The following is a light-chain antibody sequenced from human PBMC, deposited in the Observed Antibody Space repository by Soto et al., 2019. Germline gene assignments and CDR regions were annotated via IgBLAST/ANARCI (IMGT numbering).Light chain of an antibody. V-gene: IGKV3-20*01. CDR2: GAC. CDR3: QQYGSSGT. CDR1: QSVSNNY. Sequence: EIVLTQSPGTLSLSPGERATISCRASQSVSNNYLAWYQQKPGQAPRLLIYGACNRATGIPDRFSGSGSGTDFTLTISRLEPEDFAVYYCQQYGSSGTFGQGTKVDIK. J-gene: IGKJ1*01.